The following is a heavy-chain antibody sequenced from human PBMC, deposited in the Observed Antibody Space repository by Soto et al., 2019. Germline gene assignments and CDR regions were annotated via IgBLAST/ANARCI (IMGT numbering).Heavy chain of an antibody. CDR1: GGSISFYN. D-gene: IGHD6-13*01. CDR3: AKGDSTTHGDSFDI. J-gene: IGHJ3*02. Sequence: QVQLQESGPGLVKPSETLSLTCSVSGGSISFYNWNWIRQSPGKGLEWIGYIYHSGRTKYNTSLKSRVTISVDTSKNQFALQLSSVTAADTAVYYCAKGDSTTHGDSFDIWGQGTMVTVSP. CDR2: IYHSGRT. V-gene: IGHV4-59*01.